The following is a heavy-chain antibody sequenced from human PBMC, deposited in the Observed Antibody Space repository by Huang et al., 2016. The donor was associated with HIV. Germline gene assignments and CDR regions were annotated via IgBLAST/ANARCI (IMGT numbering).Heavy chain of an antibody. V-gene: IGHV3-23*01. CDR1: GFTFIDYA. D-gene: IGHD2-2*03. CDR2: ISGSGGST. CDR3: AKDVGGYSSAMDV. J-gene: IGHJ6*02. Sequence: EVQLLESGGGLVQPGGSLRLSCAASGFTFIDYAMNWVRQAPGKGLEWVSAISGSGGSTYYADSGKGRFTISRDNSENTLYLLMRSLRAEDTAVYYCAKDVGGYSSAMDVWGQGTTVTVSS.